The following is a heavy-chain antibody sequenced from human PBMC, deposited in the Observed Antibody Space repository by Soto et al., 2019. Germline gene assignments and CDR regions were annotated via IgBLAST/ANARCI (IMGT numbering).Heavy chain of an antibody. Sequence: PGRSLRLSCAASGFTFSNAWMSWVRQAPGKGLEWVGRIKSKTDGGTTDYAAPVKGRFTISRDDSKNTLYLQMNSLKTEDTAVYYCTTTPLTGSDAFDIWGQGTMDTVSS. V-gene: IGHV3-15*01. CDR3: TTTPLTGSDAFDI. CDR2: IKSKTDGGTT. J-gene: IGHJ3*02. D-gene: IGHD7-27*01. CDR1: GFTFSNAW.